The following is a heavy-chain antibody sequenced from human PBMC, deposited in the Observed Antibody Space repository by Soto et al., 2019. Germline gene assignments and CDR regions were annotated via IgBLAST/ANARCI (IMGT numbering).Heavy chain of an antibody. V-gene: IGHV3-33*01. CDR2: LWYDGSNK. D-gene: IGHD3-10*01. J-gene: IGHJ6*02. CDR3: ARDRGYYYGMDV. CDR1: GFTFSSYG. Sequence: QVQLVESGGGVVQPGRSLRLSCAASGFTFSSYGMHWVRQAPGKGLEWVAVLWYDGSNKYYADSVKGRFTISRDNSKNTLYLQMNSLRAEDTAVYYCARDRGYYYGMDVWGQGTTVTVSS.